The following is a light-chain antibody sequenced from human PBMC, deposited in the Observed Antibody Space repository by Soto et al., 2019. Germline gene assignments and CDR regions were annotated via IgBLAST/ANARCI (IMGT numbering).Light chain of an antibody. CDR2: DDT. Sequence: SYELTQPPSVSVAPGQTAKITCAGDNIDTKSMHWYQQRPGQAPVLVVHDDTDRAAGIPERFSGSKSGGTATLTISRVEAGDEADYYCQVWDMITYHVVFGGGTKLTVL. J-gene: IGLJ2*01. V-gene: IGLV3-21*02. CDR1: NIDTKS. CDR3: QVWDMITYHVV.